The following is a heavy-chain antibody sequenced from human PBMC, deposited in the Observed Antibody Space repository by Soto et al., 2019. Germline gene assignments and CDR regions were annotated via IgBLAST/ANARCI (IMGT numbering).Heavy chain of an antibody. CDR2: ISGSGGST. D-gene: IGHD3-10*01. J-gene: IGHJ4*02. CDR3: AKDLGSTMVRGVIGYYFDY. CDR1: GFTFSSYA. V-gene: IGHV3-23*01. Sequence: GGSLRLSCAASGFTFSSYAMSWVRRAPGKGLEWVSAISGSGGSTYYADSVKGRFTISRDNSKNTLYLQMNSLRAEDTAVYYCAKDLGSTMVRGVIGYYFDYWGRGTLVTVSS.